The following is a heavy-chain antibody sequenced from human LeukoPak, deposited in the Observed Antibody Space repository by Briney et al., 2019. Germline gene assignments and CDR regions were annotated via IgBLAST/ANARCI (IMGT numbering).Heavy chain of an antibody. D-gene: IGHD3-10*01. CDR2: SHYSGTA. Sequence: PSETLSLTCTVSGVSINSYYWTWIRQPPGKGLEWIGYSHYSGTANYKPSLRGRVTISVDKSKNQFSLKLSSVTAADTAVYYCARLGVTQDAFDIWGQGTMVTVSS. V-gene: IGHV4-59*12. CDR3: ARLGVTQDAFDI. CDR1: GVSINSYY. J-gene: IGHJ3*02.